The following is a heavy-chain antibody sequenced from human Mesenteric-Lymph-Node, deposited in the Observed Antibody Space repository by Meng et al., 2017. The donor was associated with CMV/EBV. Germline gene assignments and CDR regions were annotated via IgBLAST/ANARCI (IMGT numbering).Heavy chain of an antibody. CDR3: ARTLVVPAADDPEYYYYYGMDV. J-gene: IGHJ6*02. D-gene: IGHD2-2*01. CDR1: GGTFSSYA. Sequence: SVKVSCKASGGTFSSYAISWVRQAPGQGLEWMGGIIPIFGTANYAQKFQGRVTITTDESTSTAYMELSSLRSEDTAVYYCARTLVVPAADDPEYYYYYGMDVWGQGTTGTVSS. V-gene: IGHV1-69*05. CDR2: IIPIFGTA.